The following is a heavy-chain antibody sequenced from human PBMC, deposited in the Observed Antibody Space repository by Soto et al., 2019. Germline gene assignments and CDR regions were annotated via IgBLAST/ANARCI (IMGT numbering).Heavy chain of an antibody. J-gene: IGHJ3*02. CDR3: ARHTHHDAFDS. CDR2: IDPSDSYT. Sequence: GASLKISWKVFGYRFTSYWISGVLQMPGNGLEWMGRIDPSDSYTNYSPSFQGHVTISADKSISTAYLQWSSLKASDTAMEDGARHTHHDAFDSWGQGTRVSVSS. CDR1: GYRFTSYW. V-gene: IGHV5-10-1*01.